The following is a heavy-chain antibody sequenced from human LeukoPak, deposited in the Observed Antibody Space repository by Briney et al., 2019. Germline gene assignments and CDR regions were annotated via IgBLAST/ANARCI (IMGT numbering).Heavy chain of an antibody. V-gene: IGHV3-21*01. CDR3: ASFPAYCSSTSCYTDYYYGMDV. D-gene: IGHD2-2*02. J-gene: IGHJ6*02. CDR2: ISSSSSYI. CDR1: GFTFSSYR. Sequence: GGSLRLSCAASGFTFSSYRMNWVRQAPGQVLEWVSSISSSSSYIYYADSVKGRFTISRDNAKNSLYLQMNSLRAEDTAVYYCASFPAYCSSTSCYTDYYYGMDVWGQGTTVTVSS.